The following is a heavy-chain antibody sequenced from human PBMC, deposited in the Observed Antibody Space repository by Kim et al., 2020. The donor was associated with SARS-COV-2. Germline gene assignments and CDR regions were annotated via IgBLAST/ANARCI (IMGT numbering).Heavy chain of an antibody. V-gene: IGHV3-23*01. Sequence: YYADSVKGRFTISRDNSKNTLYLQMNSLRAEDTAVYYCAKDLYYGSGSDYWGQGTLVTVSS. J-gene: IGHJ4*02. CDR3: AKDLYYGSGSDY. D-gene: IGHD3-10*01.